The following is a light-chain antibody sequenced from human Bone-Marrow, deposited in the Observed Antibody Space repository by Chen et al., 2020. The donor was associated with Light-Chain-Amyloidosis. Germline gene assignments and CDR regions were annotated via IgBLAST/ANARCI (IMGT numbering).Light chain of an antibody. Sequence: QSVLPQPPSASGTPGPRVIISCSGSSSTIGNNYVYWYQQLPGTAPKLLIYNNSQRPSGVPDRISGSKSGTSASLAISGLRSEDESDYYCAAWDDSLSIWVFGGGTKVTVL. CDR2: NNS. CDR1: SSTIGNNY. J-gene: IGLJ3*02. CDR3: AAWDDSLSIWV. V-gene: IGLV1-47*01.